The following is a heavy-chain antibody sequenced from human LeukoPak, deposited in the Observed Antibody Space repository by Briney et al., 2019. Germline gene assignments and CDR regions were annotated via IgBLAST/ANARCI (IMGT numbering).Heavy chain of an antibody. CDR1: GFTFSSYA. D-gene: IGHD2-15*01. CDR2: ISGSGGST. Sequence: GGSLRLSCAASGFTFSSYAMSWVRQAPGKGLEWVSAISGSGGSTYYADSVKGRFTISRDNSKNTLYLQMNSLRAEDTAVYYCAKDKKYCSGGSCYYFDYWGQGTLVTVSS. V-gene: IGHV3-23*01. J-gene: IGHJ4*02. CDR3: AKDKKYCSGGSCYYFDY.